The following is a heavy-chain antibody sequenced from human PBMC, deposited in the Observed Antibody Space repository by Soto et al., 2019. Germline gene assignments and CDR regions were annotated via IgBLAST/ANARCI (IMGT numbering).Heavy chain of an antibody. CDR2: INAYNGKT. Sequence: GASVKVSCKASGYTFTSYAMHWVRQAPGQRLEWMGWINAYNGKTNFAQRLQGRVTLTTDTSTSTAYMELMSLRSDDTAVYYCARGSSPVDFDYWGQGTLVTVSS. J-gene: IGHJ4*02. CDR1: GYTFTSYA. CDR3: ARGSSPVDFDY. D-gene: IGHD6-13*01. V-gene: IGHV1-18*01.